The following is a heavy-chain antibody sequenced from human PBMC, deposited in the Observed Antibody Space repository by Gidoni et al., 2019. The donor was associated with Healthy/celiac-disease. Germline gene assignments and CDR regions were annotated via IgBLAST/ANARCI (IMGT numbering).Heavy chain of an antibody. D-gene: IGHD6-13*01. CDR1: GFTFSSYA. CDR2: ISGSGGST. Sequence: EVQLLESGGGLVQPGGSLRLSCAASGFTFSSYAMSWVRQAPGKGLEWVSAISGSGGSTYYADSVKGRFTISRDNSKNTLYLQMNSLRAEDTAVYYCAKDLEQQGEWMYYFDYWGQGTLVTVSS. J-gene: IGHJ4*02. V-gene: IGHV3-23*01. CDR3: AKDLEQQGEWMYYFDY.